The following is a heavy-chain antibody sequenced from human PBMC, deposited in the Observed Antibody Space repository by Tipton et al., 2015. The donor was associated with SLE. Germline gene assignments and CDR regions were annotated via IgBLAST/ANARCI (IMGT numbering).Heavy chain of an antibody. D-gene: IGHD3-9*01. CDR2: ISYRGST. CDR1: GASISTHY. J-gene: IGHJ3*02. CDR3: AGTNYDVLTGYHRVDTFDI. Sequence: TLSLTCTVSGASISTHYWSWIRQPPGKGLEWIGYISYRGSTYYNPSLRSRVTISVDTSKNQFSLELSSVTAADTAVYYCAGTNYDVLTGYHRVDTFDIWGQGTMVTVSS. V-gene: IGHV4-59*11.